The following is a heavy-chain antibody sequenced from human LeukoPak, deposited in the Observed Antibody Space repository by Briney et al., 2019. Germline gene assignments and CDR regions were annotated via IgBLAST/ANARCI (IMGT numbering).Heavy chain of an antibody. CDR3: ARGEYSGSYYYFAY. CDR2: IIPIFGTA. Sequence: SVKVSCKASGGTFSSYAISWVRQAPGQGLEWMGGIIPIFGTANYAQKFQGRVTITRNTSISTSYMELNSLRSEDTAVYYCARGEYSGSYYYFAYWGQGTLVTVSS. D-gene: IGHD1-26*01. CDR1: GGTFSSYA. V-gene: IGHV1-69*05. J-gene: IGHJ4*02.